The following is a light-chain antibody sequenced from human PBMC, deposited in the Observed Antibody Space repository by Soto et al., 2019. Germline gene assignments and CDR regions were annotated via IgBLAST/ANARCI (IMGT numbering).Light chain of an antibody. Sequence: EILMTQSPATLSVSPGERATLSCRASQSVSSDLAWYQQKPGQAPRLIIYGASTRAKGIPARFSGSGSGTEFTLTLRSLQSEDFVVYYCQQYNQWPPLTFGGGTKVDIK. CDR2: GAS. J-gene: IGKJ4*01. CDR3: QQYNQWPPLT. CDR1: QSVSSD. V-gene: IGKV3-15*01.